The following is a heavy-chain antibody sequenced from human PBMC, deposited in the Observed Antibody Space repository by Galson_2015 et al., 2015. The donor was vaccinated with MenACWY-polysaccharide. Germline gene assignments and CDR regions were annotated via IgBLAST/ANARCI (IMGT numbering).Heavy chain of an antibody. CDR2: TYYRSKWYH. Sequence: CAISGDSVSSNSAAWHWIRQSPSRGLEWLGRTYYRSKWYHDYPVSVKSRITINPDTSENQFSLQLNSVTPDDTALYYCARTCPPYSRTWYECFDYWDQGTLVTVSS. J-gene: IGHJ4*02. CDR1: GDSVSSNSAA. V-gene: IGHV6-1*01. D-gene: IGHD6-13*01. CDR3: ARTCPPYSRTWYECFDY.